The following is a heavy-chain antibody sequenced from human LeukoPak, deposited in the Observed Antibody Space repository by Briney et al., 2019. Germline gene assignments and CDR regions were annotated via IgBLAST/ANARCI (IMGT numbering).Heavy chain of an antibody. V-gene: IGHV4-39*07. Sequence: SETLSLTCTVSGGSISSSSYYWGWIRQPPGKGLEWIGSLYYSGSTYYNPSLKSRVTISVDTSKNQFSLKLSSVTAADTAVYYCARPHSSGWYVFDYWGQGTLVTVSS. CDR1: GGSISSSSYY. CDR2: LYYSGST. D-gene: IGHD6-19*01. CDR3: ARPHSSGWYVFDY. J-gene: IGHJ4*02.